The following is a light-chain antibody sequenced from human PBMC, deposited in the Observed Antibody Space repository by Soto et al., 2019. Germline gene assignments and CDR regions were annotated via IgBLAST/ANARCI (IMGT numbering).Light chain of an antibody. CDR1: QSVTSSY. V-gene: IGKV3-20*01. CDR3: QQYNNWPPT. CDR2: GAS. J-gene: IGKJ1*01. Sequence: EIVLTQSPGTLSLSPGERATLSCIASQSVTSSYLAWYQQKPGQAPRLLIFGASSRATGIPDRFSGSGSGTEFTLTISSLQSEDFAVYYCQQYNNWPPTFGQGTKVDNK.